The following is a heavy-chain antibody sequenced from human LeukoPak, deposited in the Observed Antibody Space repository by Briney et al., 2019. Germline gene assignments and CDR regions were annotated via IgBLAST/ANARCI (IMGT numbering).Heavy chain of an antibody. Sequence: ASVKVSCKASGYTFTGYYMHWVRQAPGQGLEWMGWINPNSGGTNYAQKFQGRVTMIRDTSISTAYMELSRLRSDDTAVYYCAREYCSSTSCSIFDPWGQGTLVTVSS. V-gene: IGHV1-2*02. CDR2: INPNSGGT. J-gene: IGHJ5*02. CDR3: AREYCSSTSCSIFDP. D-gene: IGHD2-2*01. CDR1: GYTFTGYY.